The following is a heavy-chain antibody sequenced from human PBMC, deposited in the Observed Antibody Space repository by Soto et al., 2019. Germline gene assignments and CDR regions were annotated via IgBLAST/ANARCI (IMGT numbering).Heavy chain of an antibody. J-gene: IGHJ4*02. Sequence: PSETRSLTCAVAGYSITKGYDGGGVRQPPGKGLEWIGSIYHSGNTYYNRSLKSSVTISLDTSKQQLHLKLTSVTAADTAMYYSAGVNFAGRGSFNYWGKGTLVTVPQ. D-gene: IGHD2-15*01. CDR3: AGVNFAGRGSFNY. CDR2: IYHSGNT. CDR1: GYSITKGYD. V-gene: IGHV4-38-2*01.